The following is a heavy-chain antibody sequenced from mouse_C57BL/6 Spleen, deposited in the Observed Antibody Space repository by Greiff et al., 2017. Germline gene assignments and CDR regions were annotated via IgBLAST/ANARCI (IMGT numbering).Heavy chain of an antibody. CDR2: ISSGGSYT. J-gene: IGHJ3*01. D-gene: IGHD2-4*01. CDR1: GFTFSSYG. CDR3: ARRYDSEFAY. Sequence: EVQRVESGGDLVKPGGSLKLSCAASGFTFSSYGMSWVRQTPDKRLEWVATISSGGSYTDYTDSVKGRFTISRDNAKNTLYLQMSSLKSEDTAMNYCARRYDSEFAYWGQGTMVTVSA. V-gene: IGHV5-6*01.